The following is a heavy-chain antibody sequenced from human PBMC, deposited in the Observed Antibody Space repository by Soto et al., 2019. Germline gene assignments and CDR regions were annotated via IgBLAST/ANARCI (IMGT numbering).Heavy chain of an antibody. CDR3: ARAVYANDGDDY. CDR1: GGSFSGYY. J-gene: IGHJ4*02. D-gene: IGHD2-8*01. CDR2: INHSGST. Sequence: SETLSLTCAVYGGSFSGYYWSWIRQPPGKGLEWIGEINHSGSTNYNPSLKSRVTISVDTSKNQFSLKLSSVTAADTAVYYCARAVYANDGDDYWGQGTLVTVSS. V-gene: IGHV4-34*01.